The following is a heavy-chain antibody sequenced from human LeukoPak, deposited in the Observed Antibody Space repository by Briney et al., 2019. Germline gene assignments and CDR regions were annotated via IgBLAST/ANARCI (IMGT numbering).Heavy chain of an antibody. V-gene: IGHV4-61*02. CDR1: GGSISSGSYY. J-gene: IGHJ3*02. D-gene: IGHD1-26*01. CDR3: ARYIVSYPHDAFDI. Sequence: SQTLSLTCTVSGGSISSGSYYWNWIRQPAGKGLEWIGRIYSSGSTNYNPSLKSRVTISVDTSKKQFSLKLSSVTAADTAFYYCARYIVSYPHDAFDIWGQGTMVTVSS. CDR2: IYSSGST.